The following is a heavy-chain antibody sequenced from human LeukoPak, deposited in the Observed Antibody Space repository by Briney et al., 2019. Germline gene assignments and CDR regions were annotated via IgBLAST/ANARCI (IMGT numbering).Heavy chain of an antibody. CDR1: GGSISSSSYY. CDR2: IYYSGST. D-gene: IGHD3-10*01. J-gene: IGHJ4*02. Sequence: TETLSLTCTVSGGSISSSSYYWGWIRQPPVKGLEWIGSIYYSGSTYYNPSLKSRVTISVDTSKNQFSLKLSSVTAADTAVYYCARQDLYGSPLYFDYWGQGTLVTVSS. V-gene: IGHV4-39*01. CDR3: ARQDLYGSPLYFDY.